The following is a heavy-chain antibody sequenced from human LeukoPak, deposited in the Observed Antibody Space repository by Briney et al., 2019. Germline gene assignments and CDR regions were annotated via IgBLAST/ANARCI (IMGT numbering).Heavy chain of an antibody. Sequence: PGGSLRLSCAASGFTFSSYSMNWVRQAPGKGLEWVSYISSSSSTIYYADSVKGRFTISRDNAKNSLYLQMNSLRAEDTAVYYCARDGSSRGVGAFDIWGQGTMVTVSS. CDR2: ISSSSSTI. D-gene: IGHD2-15*01. CDR3: ARDGSSRGVGAFDI. CDR1: GFTFSSYS. J-gene: IGHJ3*02. V-gene: IGHV3-48*01.